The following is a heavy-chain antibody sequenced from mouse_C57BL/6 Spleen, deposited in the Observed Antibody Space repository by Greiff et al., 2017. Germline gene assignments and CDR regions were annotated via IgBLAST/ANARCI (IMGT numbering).Heavy chain of an antibody. CDR3: ARGGNYDGYYGWFAY. D-gene: IGHD2-3*01. V-gene: IGHV1-50*01. CDR2: IDPSDSYT. Sequence: QVQLQQPGAELVKPGASVKLSCKASGYTFTSYWMQWVKQRPGQGLEWIGEIDPSDSYTNYNQKFKGKATLTVDTSSSSAYMQLSSLTSEDSAVYYCARGGNYDGYYGWFAYWGQGTLVTVSA. CDR1: GYTFTSYW. J-gene: IGHJ3*01.